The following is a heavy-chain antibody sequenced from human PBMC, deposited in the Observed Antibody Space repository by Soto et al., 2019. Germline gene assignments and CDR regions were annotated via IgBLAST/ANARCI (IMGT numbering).Heavy chain of an antibody. V-gene: IGHV1-69*12. CDR2: IVPIVDTS. Sequence: QVQLLQSGAEVRQPASSVKVSCKTSGGTFSSYAISWVRQAPGQGLEWMGGIVPIVDTSTYAQKFQGRVTITADESTSTVYMEVSSLRSDDTAVYYCVRVVAIPGYPDNCRQGTLVCVSS. CDR1: GGTFSSYA. D-gene: IGHD5-12*01. J-gene: IGHJ4*02. CDR3: VRVVAIPGYPDN.